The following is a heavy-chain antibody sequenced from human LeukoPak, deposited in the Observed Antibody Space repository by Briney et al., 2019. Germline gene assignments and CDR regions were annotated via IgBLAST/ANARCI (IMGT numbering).Heavy chain of an antibody. Sequence: GGSLRLSCAACGFTFDDYDMLWLRQAPGKLLQWVTGISWNSDSILYPDSVKRRFTISRDNAKNALYLTMNCLRAEDPPLHYCAKAYYGYSGYDPSYYFDYWGQGTLVTVSS. V-gene: IGHV3-9*01. CDR1: GFTFDDYD. CDR2: ISWNSDSI. D-gene: IGHD5-12*01. CDR3: AKAYYGYSGYDPSYYFDY. J-gene: IGHJ4*02.